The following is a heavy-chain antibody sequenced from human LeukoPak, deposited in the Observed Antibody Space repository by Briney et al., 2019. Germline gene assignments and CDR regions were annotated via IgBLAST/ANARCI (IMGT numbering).Heavy chain of an antibody. CDR2: INPNSGGT. CDR1: GYTFTGYY. V-gene: IGHV1-2*02. Sequence: ASAKVSCKASGYTFTGYYMHWVRQAPGQGLEWMGWINPNSGGTNYAQKFQGRVTMTRDTSISTAYMELSRLRSDDTAVYYCARDRRIAVAGTGIDYWGQGTLVTVSS. J-gene: IGHJ4*02. CDR3: ARDRRIAVAGTGIDY. D-gene: IGHD6-19*01.